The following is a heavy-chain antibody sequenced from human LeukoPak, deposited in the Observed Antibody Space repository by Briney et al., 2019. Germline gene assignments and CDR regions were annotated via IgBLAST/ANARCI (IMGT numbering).Heavy chain of an antibody. CDR3: CTVSGFGTSWDR. J-gene: IGHJ5*02. CDR1: GFTFSNAW. Sequence: GGSLRLSYAASGFTFSNAWMSWVRQAPGKGLEWVGRLKSKNNGGTVDYAAPVKGRFTISRDDSKDTFYLQMNSLKSEDTAVYYCCTVSGFGTSWDRWGQGTLVTVSS. D-gene: IGHD6-13*01. CDR2: LKSKNNGGTV. V-gene: IGHV3-15*01.